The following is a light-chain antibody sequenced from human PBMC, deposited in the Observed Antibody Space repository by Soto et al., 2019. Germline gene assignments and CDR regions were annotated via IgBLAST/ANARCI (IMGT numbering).Light chain of an antibody. J-gene: IGKJ5*01. CDR2: GAS. V-gene: IGKV3-20*01. CDR1: HIINNNH. CDR3: QQYGSSIT. Sequence: EIVLTQSPGTLSLSPGEGAILSCRASHIINNNHLAWYQQKPGQAPRLLTYGASSRATGIPDRFSGGGSGTDFTLTVTRLEPEDFAVYYCQQYGSSITFGQGTRLEIK.